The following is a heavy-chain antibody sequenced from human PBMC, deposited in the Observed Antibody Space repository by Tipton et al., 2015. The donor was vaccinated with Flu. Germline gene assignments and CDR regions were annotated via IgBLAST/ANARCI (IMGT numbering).Heavy chain of an antibody. Sequence: GLVKPSETPSLTCTVSGASISGGGYHWAWIRQSPGKGLEWIATMYVGGRTYYDPSLRSRVTISGDTSKNQFSLRLDSVTAADTAVYYCARQALVMDLATFKWFDPWGQGTLVTVSS. CDR2: MYVGGRT. CDR3: ARQALVMDLATFKWFDP. J-gene: IGHJ5*02. CDR1: GASISGGGYH. D-gene: IGHD5-12*01. V-gene: IGHV4-39*01.